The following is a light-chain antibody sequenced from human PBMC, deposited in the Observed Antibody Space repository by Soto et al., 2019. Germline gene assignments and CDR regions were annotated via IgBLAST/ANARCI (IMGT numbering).Light chain of an antibody. J-gene: IGKJ4*01. Sequence: PHSPSPLSTLVGDRVTITCRASQHFSPWLAWFQQKPAKAPKLRIYKASNLENGVPSRFSGSGSGTEFTLTINSLQPDDFATYYCQQYDGYPFTFGGGTKVEIK. CDR1: QHFSPW. CDR2: KAS. V-gene: IGKV1-5*03. CDR3: QQYDGYPFT.